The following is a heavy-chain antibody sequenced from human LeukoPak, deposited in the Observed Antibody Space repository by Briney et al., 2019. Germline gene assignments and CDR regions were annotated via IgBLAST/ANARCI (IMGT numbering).Heavy chain of an antibody. J-gene: IGHJ4*02. Sequence: PSETLSLTCTVSGGSISSYYWSWIRQPPGKRLEWIGYIYYSGSTNYNPSLKSRVTISVDTSKNQFSLKLSSVTAADTAVYYCARDYSSGWYDYWGQGTLVTVSS. CDR3: ARDYSSGWYDY. D-gene: IGHD6-19*01. CDR2: IYYSGST. CDR1: GGSISSYY. V-gene: IGHV4-59*01.